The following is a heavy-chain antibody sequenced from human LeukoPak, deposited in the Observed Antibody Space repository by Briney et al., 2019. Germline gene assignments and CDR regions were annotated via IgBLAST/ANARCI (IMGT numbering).Heavy chain of an antibody. V-gene: IGHV1-2*02. J-gene: IGHJ5*02. Sequence: ASVKVSCKASGYTFTGYYFHWVRQGPGQGLEWMGWINPNSGGTVYAQNFQGRVTMTRDTSISIVYMELSSLRSDDTAVYYCASSGSSIQFDPWGQGTLVTVSS. CDR1: GYTFTGYY. D-gene: IGHD1-26*01. CDR2: INPNSGGT. CDR3: ASSGSSIQFDP.